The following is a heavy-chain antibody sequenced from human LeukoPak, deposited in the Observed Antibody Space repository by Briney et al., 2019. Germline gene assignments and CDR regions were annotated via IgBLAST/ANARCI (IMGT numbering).Heavy chain of an antibody. CDR2: IWYDGSNK. CDR1: GFTFSSYG. J-gene: IGHJ4*02. V-gene: IGHV3-33*06. CDR3: AKAHRDAYYYGSGSYYDY. Sequence: GGSLRLSCAASGFTFSSYGMPWVRQAPGKGLEWVAVIWYDGSNKYYADSVKGRFTISRDNSKNTLYLQMNSLRAEDTAVYYCAKAHRDAYYYGSGSYYDYWGQGTLVTVSS. D-gene: IGHD3-10*01.